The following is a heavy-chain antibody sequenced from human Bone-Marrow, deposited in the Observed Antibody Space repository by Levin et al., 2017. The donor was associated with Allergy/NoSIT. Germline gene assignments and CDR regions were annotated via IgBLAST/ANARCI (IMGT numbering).Heavy chain of an antibody. CDR3: ARHAELLWFGELGDF. CDR1: GGSIPDGSYY. CDR2: ISYTGYT. V-gene: IGHV4-39*01. Sequence: SQTLSLSCIVSGGSIPDGSYYWGWIRQSPRKGLEWIGSISYTGYTYYNPSLKSRLTISLDTSKNQFSLKLTSVTAADTAVYYCARHAELLWFGELGDFWGQGTLVTVSS. J-gene: IGHJ4*02. D-gene: IGHD3-10*01.